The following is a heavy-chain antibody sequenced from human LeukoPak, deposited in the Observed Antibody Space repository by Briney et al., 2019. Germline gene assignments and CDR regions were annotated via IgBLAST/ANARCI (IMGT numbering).Heavy chain of an antibody. V-gene: IGHV3-33*01. CDR1: GFAFSTYG. J-gene: IGHJ4*02. Sequence: PGRSLRLSCAASGFAFSTYGMHWVRQAPGKGLEWVAYIWYDGSKTYYADSVKGRFTISRDDPENTLYLQVNSLRAEDTALYYCARQAYSSGRYFPFDYRGQGTLVTVSS. CDR3: ARQAYSSGRYFPFDY. CDR2: IWYDGSKT. D-gene: IGHD3-22*01.